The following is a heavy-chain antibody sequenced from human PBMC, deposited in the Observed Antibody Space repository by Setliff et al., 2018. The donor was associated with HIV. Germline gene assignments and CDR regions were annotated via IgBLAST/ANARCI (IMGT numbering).Heavy chain of an antibody. D-gene: IGHD6-19*01. V-gene: IGHV3-15*07. J-gene: IGHJ3*02. CDR1: GFTFSNAW. Sequence: PGGSLRLSCAASGFTFSNAWMNWVRQAPGKGLEWVGRIKSKTDGGTTDYAAPVQGRFVISRDDSQSLLSLQLNALRTEDTGVYYCTTAVIPPAGWGALNIWGPGTTVTVSS. CDR3: TTAVIPPAGWGALNI. CDR2: IKSKTDGGTT.